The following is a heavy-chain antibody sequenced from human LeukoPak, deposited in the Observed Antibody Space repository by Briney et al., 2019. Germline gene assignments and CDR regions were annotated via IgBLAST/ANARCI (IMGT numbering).Heavy chain of an antibody. CDR3: ARDPGQYYDILTGYYTPYYFDY. V-gene: IGHV1-18*01. Sequence: PGGSLRLSCAASGYTFTSYGISWVRQAPGQGLEWMGWISTYNGDTDYAQKLQGRVTMTADTSTSTAYMEMRSLRSDDTAVYYCARDPGQYYDILTGYYTPYYFDYWGQGTLVTVSS. J-gene: IGHJ4*02. D-gene: IGHD3-9*01. CDR1: GYTFTSYG. CDR2: ISTYNGDT.